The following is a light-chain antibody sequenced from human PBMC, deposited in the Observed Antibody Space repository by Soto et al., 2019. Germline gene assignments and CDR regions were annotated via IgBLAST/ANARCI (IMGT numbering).Light chain of an antibody. CDR3: QQYGSSPRT. V-gene: IGKV3-20*01. CDR2: GAS. CDR1: QSVSSSY. Sequence: EIVLTQSPDTLSLSPGERATLSCRASQSVSSSYLAWYQQKPGQAPRLLIYGASSMATGIPDRFSGSGSGTDFTLTISRLEPEDFAVYYCQQYGSSPRTFGQGTKV. J-gene: IGKJ1*01.